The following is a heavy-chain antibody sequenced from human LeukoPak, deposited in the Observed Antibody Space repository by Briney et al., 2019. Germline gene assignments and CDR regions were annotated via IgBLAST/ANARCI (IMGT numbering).Heavy chain of an antibody. J-gene: IGHJ5*02. CDR3: AGDGCTSTTCYTSWFDP. CDR2: IGSSSRYI. Sequence: GGSLRLSCAASGFTFSNYSMNWVRQAPGKGLEWVSSIGSSSRYIYYADSVKGRFTISRDNAENSLYLQMNSLRAEDTAVYYCAGDGCTSTTCYTSWFDPWGQGTLVTVSS. V-gene: IGHV3-21*01. CDR1: GFTFSNYS. D-gene: IGHD2-2*01.